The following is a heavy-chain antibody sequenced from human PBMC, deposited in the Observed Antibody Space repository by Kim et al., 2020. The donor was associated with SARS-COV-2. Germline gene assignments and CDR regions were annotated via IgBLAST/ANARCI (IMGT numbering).Heavy chain of an antibody. J-gene: IGHJ4*02. CDR3: AKIIAVAPSFDY. CDR2: K. V-gene: IGHV3-30*02. D-gene: IGHD6-19*01. Sequence: KYHADSVKGRFTISRDKSKNTLYLQMNSLRAEDTAVYYCAKIIAVAPSFDYWGQGTLVTVSS.